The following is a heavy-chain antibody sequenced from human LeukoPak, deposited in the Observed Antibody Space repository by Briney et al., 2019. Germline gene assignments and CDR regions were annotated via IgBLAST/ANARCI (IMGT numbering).Heavy chain of an antibody. J-gene: IGHJ4*02. V-gene: IGHV3-74*01. D-gene: IGHD3-22*01. CDR2: INTDGSST. Sequence: PGGSLRLSCAASGFTFSSYWMHWVRQAPGKGLVWVSRINTDGSSTSYADSVKGRFTISRDNAKNTLYLQMNSLRAEDTAVYYCARYYYDSSGYYSEIDYWGQGTLVTVSS. CDR1: GFTFSSYW. CDR3: ARYYYDSSGYYSEIDY.